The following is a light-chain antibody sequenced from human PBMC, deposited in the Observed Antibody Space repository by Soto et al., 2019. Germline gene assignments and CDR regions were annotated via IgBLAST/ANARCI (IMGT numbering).Light chain of an antibody. V-gene: IGKV1-13*02. CDR2: DAS. CDR3: QQFNSYPRT. J-gene: IGKJ1*01. Sequence: AIQLTQSPSSLSASVGDRVTITCRASQGISSALAWYQQKPGKAPKLLIYDASSLESGVPSRFSGSGSGPDFTLTISSLQPEDFATYFCQQFNSYPRTFGQGTKVEIK. CDR1: QGISSA.